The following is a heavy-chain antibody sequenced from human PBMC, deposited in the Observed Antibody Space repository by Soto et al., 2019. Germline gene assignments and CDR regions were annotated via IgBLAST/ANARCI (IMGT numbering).Heavy chain of an antibody. CDR1: GFTFSSYG. J-gene: IGHJ6*02. D-gene: IGHD2-15*01. CDR3: VKARKGYCSGGSCYSVPYYYYYGMDV. CDR2: ISSNGGST. V-gene: IGHV3-64D*08. Sequence: GGSLRLSCSASGFTFSSYGMHWVRQAPGKGLEYVSAISSNGGSTYYADSVKGRFTISRDNSKNTLYLQMSSLRAEDTAVYYCVKARKGYCSGGSCYSVPYYYYYGMDVWGQGTTVTVSS.